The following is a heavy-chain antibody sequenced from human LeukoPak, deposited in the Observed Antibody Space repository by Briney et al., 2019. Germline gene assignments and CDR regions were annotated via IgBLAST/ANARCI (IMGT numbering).Heavy chain of an antibody. V-gene: IGHV4-61*01. CDR2: IYYSGST. Sequence: SETLSLTCTVSGGSVSSGSYYWSWIRQPPGQGLEWIVYIYYSGSTNYNPSLKSRVTISVDTSKNQFTLKLSSVTAADTAVYYCARARGNYDFWSGYYRPSPYFDYWGQGTLVTVSS. D-gene: IGHD3-3*01. CDR1: GGSVSSGSYY. CDR3: ARARGNYDFWSGYYRPSPYFDY. J-gene: IGHJ4*02.